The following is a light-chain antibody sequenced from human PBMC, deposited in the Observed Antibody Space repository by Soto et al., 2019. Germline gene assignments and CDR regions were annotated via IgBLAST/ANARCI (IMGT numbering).Light chain of an antibody. J-gene: IGKJ3*01. CDR3: QQHNAWPLT. V-gene: IGKV3-15*01. Sequence: IVLTQSPGTLSVSPGERVILSCRASQTLRNKIAWYQLKPGQAPRLLIYGGFTRATGIPARFSGSGSGTEFTLTINSLQSEDFAIYYCQQHNAWPLTFGPGTKLDLK. CDR2: GGF. CDR1: QTLRNK.